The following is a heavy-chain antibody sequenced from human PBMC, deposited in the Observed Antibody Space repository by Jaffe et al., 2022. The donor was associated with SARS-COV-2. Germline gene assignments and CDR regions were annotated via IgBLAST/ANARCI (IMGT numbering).Heavy chain of an antibody. CDR1: GYTFTSYG. CDR2: ISAYNGNT. D-gene: IGHD5-12*01. V-gene: IGHV1-18*01. Sequence: QVQLVQSGADVKKLGASVKVSCKASGYTFTSYGISWVRQAPGQGLEWMGWISAYNGNTNYAQKFQGRVTMTTDTSTSTAYMELRSLRSDDTAVYYCARGPVIIVATTYFDYWGQGTLVTVSS. CDR3: ARGPVIIVATTYFDY. J-gene: IGHJ4*02.